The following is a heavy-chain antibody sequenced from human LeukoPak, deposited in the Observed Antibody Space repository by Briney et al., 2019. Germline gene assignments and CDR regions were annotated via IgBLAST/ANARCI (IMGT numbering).Heavy chain of an antibody. CDR2: ISYDGIIE. D-gene: IGHD2-15*01. CDR1: GFAFSSYA. CDR3: ARVHAAYPFDY. Sequence: GRSLRLSCAASGFAFSSYAMHWVRQAPGKGLEWVAIISYDGIIEDYSDSVKGRFTISRDNFKNTLFLQMNSLRAEDTAVYYCARVHAAYPFDYWGQGTLVTVAS. J-gene: IGHJ4*02. V-gene: IGHV3-30*04.